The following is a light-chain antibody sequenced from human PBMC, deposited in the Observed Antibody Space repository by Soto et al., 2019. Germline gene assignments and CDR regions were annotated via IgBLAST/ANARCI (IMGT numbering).Light chain of an antibody. CDR1: SSDVGGFNY. CDR2: EVS. V-gene: IGLV2-8*01. Sequence: QLVLTQPPSASGSPGQSVTISCTGTSSDVGGFNYVSWYQQYPGKAPTLMIYEVSKRPSGVPDRFSGSKSGNTASLTVSGLQAEDEADYYCSSYAGTNKVLFGGGTKLTVL. CDR3: SSYAGTNKVL. J-gene: IGLJ2*01.